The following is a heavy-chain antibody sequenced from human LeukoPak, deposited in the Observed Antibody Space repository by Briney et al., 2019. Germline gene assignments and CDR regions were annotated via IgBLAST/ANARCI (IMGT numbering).Heavy chain of an antibody. CDR3: ARERCSGGSCTYDPFDI. CDR1: GFSFSSYS. CDR2: MSVNGINK. Sequence: GGSLRLSCVASGFSFSSYSIHWVRRVPGKGLEWVAVMSVNGINKYYADSVRGRFTVSRDISKNTQFLQMNSLRFEDTAVYFCARERCSGGSCTYDPFDIWGHGTMVTVST. J-gene: IGHJ3*02. V-gene: IGHV3-30-3*01. D-gene: IGHD2-15*01.